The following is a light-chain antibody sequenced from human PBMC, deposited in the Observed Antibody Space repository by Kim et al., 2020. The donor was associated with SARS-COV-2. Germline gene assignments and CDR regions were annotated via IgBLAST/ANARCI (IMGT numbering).Light chain of an antibody. Sequence: QSVLTQSPSVSAAPGQNVTISCSGSNANIGNNFVAWYQQLPGTAPKLLIYDDHKRPSGIPDRFSGSKSGTSATLGITGLQTGDEADYYCGAWDSSLSAGVFGGGTQLTVL. CDR2: DDH. V-gene: IGLV1-51*01. CDR1: NANIGNNF. J-gene: IGLJ3*02. CDR3: GAWDSSLSAGV.